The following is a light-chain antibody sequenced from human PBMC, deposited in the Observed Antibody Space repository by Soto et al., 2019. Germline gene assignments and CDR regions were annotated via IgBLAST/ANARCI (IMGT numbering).Light chain of an antibody. J-gene: IGKJ5*01. CDR3: QQRSSWPPIT. CDR1: QSVSSY. Sequence: EVVFTHSPATLSFSPRYRSTLSFSSSQSVSSYFAWYQQKPGQAPRLLIYDASNRATGIPARFSGSGSGTDFTLTISSLEAEDFAVYYCQQRSSWPPITFGQGTRLEIK. V-gene: IGKV3-11*01. CDR2: DAS.